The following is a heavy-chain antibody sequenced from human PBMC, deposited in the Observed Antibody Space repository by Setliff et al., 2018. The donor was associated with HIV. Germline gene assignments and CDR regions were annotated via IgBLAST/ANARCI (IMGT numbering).Heavy chain of an antibody. D-gene: IGHD3-3*01. J-gene: IGHJ3*02. CDR3: ARRPYYDSWSGHQAFDI. CDR2: IYPYDSDT. V-gene: IGHV5-51*01. Sequence: LKISCKGSGYSFTTYWIGWVRQMPGKGLEWMGIIYPYDSDTRYSPSFQGQVTISADKSISTAYVQWSGLKASDTAMYYCARRPYYDSWSGHQAFDIWGQGTMVTVSS. CDR1: GYSFTTYW.